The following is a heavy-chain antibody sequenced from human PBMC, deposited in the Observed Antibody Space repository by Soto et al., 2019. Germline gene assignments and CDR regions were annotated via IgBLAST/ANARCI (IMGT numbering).Heavy chain of an antibody. V-gene: IGHV1-69*06. Sequence: ASVKVSCKVSGSRFSNYVISWVRQAPGHGLEWLGRIIPIFNSTKYAQSFQGRVTITADKSTSTASLELSSLRSDDTAVYYCAREGRGKKAGYNGLVSLGYWGQGTLFTVSS. D-gene: IGHD2-2*02. CDR2: IIPIFNST. J-gene: IGHJ4*02. CDR1: GSRFSNYV. CDR3: AREGRGKKAGYNGLVSLGY.